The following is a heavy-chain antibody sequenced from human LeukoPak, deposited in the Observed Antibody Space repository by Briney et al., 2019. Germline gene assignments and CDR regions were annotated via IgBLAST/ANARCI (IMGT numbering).Heavy chain of an antibody. CDR3: AWHGGDYGDYAGSGKGYYYYMDV. CDR2: IYHSGTT. CDR1: GGSITSSAYY. V-gene: IGHV4-39*01. D-gene: IGHD4-17*01. Sequence: SETLSLTCTVSGGSITSSAYYWGWVRQAPGKGLTWIVTIYHSGTTYDNPSLKRRVTMSVDASKNQFSLKLSAVTAADPAIYYCAWHGGDYGDYAGSGKGYYYYMDVWGKGTTVTVSS. J-gene: IGHJ6*03.